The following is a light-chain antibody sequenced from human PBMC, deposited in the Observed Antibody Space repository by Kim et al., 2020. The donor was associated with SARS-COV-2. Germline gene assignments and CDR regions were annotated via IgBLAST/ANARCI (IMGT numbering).Light chain of an antibody. CDR3: QAWDSSTGV. Sequence: SYELTQPPSVSVSPGQTASITCSGDKLGDRYACWYQQKPGQSPVLVIYQDRKRPSGIPERFSGSNSGNTATLTISGAQAMDEDDYYCQAWDSSTGVFGGGTQLTVL. CDR1: KLGDRY. CDR2: QDR. J-gene: IGLJ3*02. V-gene: IGLV3-1*01.